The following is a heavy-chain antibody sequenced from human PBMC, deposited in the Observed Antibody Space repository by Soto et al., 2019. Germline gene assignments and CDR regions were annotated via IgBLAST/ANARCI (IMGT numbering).Heavy chain of an antibody. CDR3: GQRHRSGSDFVY. D-gene: IGHD1-26*01. V-gene: IGHV2-5*02. Sequence: QITLKESGPTLVKPTQTLTLTCTFSGFSLSTSGVGVVWIRQPPGKALEWLALIYWDDEKRYRPSLKSRLTLTKDTSKNQGLHTMTNIDPVDTATYFWGQRHRSGSDFVYCGQGTLVTVSS. CDR1: GFSLSTSGVG. J-gene: IGHJ4*02. CDR2: IYWDDEK.